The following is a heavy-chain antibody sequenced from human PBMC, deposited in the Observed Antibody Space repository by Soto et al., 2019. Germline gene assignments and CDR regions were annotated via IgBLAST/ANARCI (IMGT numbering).Heavy chain of an antibody. J-gene: IGHJ4*02. CDR1: GGSISSYY. Sequence: LSLTCTVSGGSISSYYWSWIRQPPGKGLEWIGYIYYSGSTNYNPSLKSRVTISVDTSKNQFSLKLSSVTAADTAVYYCARSRDYDSSGYYSGPFFDYWGQGTLVTVSS. V-gene: IGHV4-59*01. CDR2: IYYSGST. D-gene: IGHD3-22*01. CDR3: ARSRDYDSSGYYSGPFFDY.